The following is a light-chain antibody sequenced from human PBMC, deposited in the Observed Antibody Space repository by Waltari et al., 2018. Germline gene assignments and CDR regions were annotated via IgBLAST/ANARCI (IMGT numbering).Light chain of an antibody. CDR1: LSILHSSETKNY. CDR3: QQYYSTPFT. J-gene: IGKJ3*01. V-gene: IGKV4-1*01. Sequence: DIVMTQSPDSLSVSLGERATINCKSSLSILHSSETKNYLGWYQQKSGQSPKLLIYGASTRESGVPDRFSGSGSGTDFTLTISSLQAEDVAVYYCQQYYSTPFTFGPGTKVDIK. CDR2: GAS.